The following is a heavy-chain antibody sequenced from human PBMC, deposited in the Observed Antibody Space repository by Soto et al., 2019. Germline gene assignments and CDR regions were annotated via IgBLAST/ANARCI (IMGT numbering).Heavy chain of an antibody. D-gene: IGHD3-22*01. Sequence: SETLSLTCTVSGGSISSGDYYWSWIRQPPGKGLEWIGYIYYSGSTYYNPSLKSRVTISVDTSKNQFSLKLSSVTAADTAVYYCARVAGYDSSGEIDDWAQGTLVTGSS. CDR3: ARVAGYDSSGEIDD. CDR1: GGSISSGDYY. J-gene: IGHJ4*02. CDR2: IYYSGST. V-gene: IGHV4-30-4*01.